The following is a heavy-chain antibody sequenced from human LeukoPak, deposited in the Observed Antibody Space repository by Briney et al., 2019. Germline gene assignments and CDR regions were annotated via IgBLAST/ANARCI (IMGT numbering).Heavy chain of an antibody. D-gene: IGHD7-27*01. CDR3: AKDSNWAFDY. J-gene: IGHJ4*02. V-gene: IGHV3-23*01. CDR1: GFTFSSYA. CDR2: VRGSGYDT. Sequence: GGSLRLSCAASGFTFSSYAMSWVRQAPGKGLEWVSAVRGSGYDTYYADSVKGRFTISRDSSKNTLYLQMNGLRAEDTAVYYCAKDSNWAFDYWGQGTLVSVSS.